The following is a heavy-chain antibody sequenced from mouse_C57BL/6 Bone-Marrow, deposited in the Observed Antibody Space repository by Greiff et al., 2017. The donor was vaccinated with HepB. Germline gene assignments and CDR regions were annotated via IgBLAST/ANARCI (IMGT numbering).Heavy chain of an antibody. V-gene: IGHV1-64*01. Sequence: QVQLQQPGAELVKPGASVKLSCKASGYTFTSYWMHWVKQRPGQGLEWIGMIHPNSGSTNYNEKFKGKATLTVDKSSSTVYMQLSSLTSEDSAVYYCARPGSSPSYWYFDVWGTGTTVTVSS. CDR1: GYTFTSYW. CDR3: ARPGSSPSYWYFDV. CDR2: IHPNSGST. D-gene: IGHD1-1*01. J-gene: IGHJ1*03.